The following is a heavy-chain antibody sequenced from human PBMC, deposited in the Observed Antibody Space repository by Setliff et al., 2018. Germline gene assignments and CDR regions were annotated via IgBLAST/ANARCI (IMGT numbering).Heavy chain of an antibody. D-gene: IGHD3-9*01. CDR3: ARAPRYFDPTGSYFDY. CDR2: MYYGGGGST. V-gene: IGHV4-39*07. J-gene: IGHJ4*02. Sequence: SETLSLTCTVSGASVSGNSYYWGWIRQPPGKGLAWIGSMYYGGGGSTYYNASLKSRVTISVDTSKNQFSLKLNSVTAADTAVYYCARAPRYFDPTGSYFDYWGQGTLVTVSS. CDR1: GASVSGNSYY.